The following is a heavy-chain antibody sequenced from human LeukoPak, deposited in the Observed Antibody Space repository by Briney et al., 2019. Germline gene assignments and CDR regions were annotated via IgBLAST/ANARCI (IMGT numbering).Heavy chain of an antibody. Sequence: SETLPLTCTVSGGSISSYYWSWIRQPPGKGLEWIGYIYYGGSTNYNPSLKSRVTISVDTSKNQFSLKLSSVTAADTAVYYCARGSYYDSSGPPDAFDIWGQGTMVTVSS. D-gene: IGHD3-22*01. V-gene: IGHV4-59*01. J-gene: IGHJ3*02. CDR2: IYYGGST. CDR3: ARGSYYDSSGPPDAFDI. CDR1: GGSISSYY.